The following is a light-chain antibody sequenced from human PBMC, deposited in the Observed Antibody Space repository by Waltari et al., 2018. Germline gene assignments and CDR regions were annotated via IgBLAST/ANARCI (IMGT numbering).Light chain of an antibody. J-gene: IGKJ2*01. Sequence: EIVLTQSPGTLSLSPGERATLSCRASQTISNYLAWYQQKPGQAPRLLIYDASSRAIGIPDRFSGSGSGTDFTLTISRLEPEDFAMYYCQQHGSSPTFGQGTKLEIK. CDR3: QQHGSSPT. CDR1: QTISNY. CDR2: DAS. V-gene: IGKV3-20*01.